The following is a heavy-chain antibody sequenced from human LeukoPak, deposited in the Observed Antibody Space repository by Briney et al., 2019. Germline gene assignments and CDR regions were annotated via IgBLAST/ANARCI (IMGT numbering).Heavy chain of an antibody. CDR3: ARDRGDYSSSSGGRSFDY. Sequence: SVKVSCKASGGTFSSYAISWVRQAPGQGLEWMGRIIPILGIANYAQKFQGRVTITADKSTSTAYMELSSLRSEDTAVYYCARDRGDYSSSSGGRSFDYWGQGTLVTVSS. CDR1: GGTFSSYA. V-gene: IGHV1-69*04. J-gene: IGHJ4*02. CDR2: IIPILGIA. D-gene: IGHD6-6*01.